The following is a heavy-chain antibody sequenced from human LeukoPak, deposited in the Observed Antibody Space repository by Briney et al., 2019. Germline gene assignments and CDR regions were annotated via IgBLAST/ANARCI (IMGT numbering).Heavy chain of an antibody. J-gene: IGHJ4*02. CDR2: ISPSGDET. D-gene: IGHD5-24*01. CDR3: AKDQFDGYNAFAY. V-gene: IGHV3-23*01. Sequence: GGSLRLSCAASGFTSSNYAMSWVRQAPGKGLEWVSGISPSGDETNYADSVKGRFTISRDNSKNKLYLQMNSLRAEDTAVYYCAKDQFDGYNAFAYWGQGTLVTVSS. CDR1: GFTSSNYA.